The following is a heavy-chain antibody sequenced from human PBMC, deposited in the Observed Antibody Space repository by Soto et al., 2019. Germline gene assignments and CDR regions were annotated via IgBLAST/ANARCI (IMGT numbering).Heavy chain of an antibody. CDR2: IYYSGST. CDR1: GGSISSYY. J-gene: IGHJ6*02. Sequence: SETLSLTCTASGGSISSYYWSWIRQPPGKGLEWIGYIYYSGSTNYNPSLKSRVTISVDTSKNQFSLKLSSVTAADTAVYYCARLDDDVGNSGGNGMDGWGQGTTVTVSS. CDR3: ARLDDDVGNSGGNGMDG. V-gene: IGHV4-59*01. D-gene: IGHD3-10*01.